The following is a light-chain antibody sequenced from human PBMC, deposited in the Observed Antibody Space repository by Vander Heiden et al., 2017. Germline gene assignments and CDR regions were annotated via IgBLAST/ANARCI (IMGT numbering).Light chain of an antibody. CDR1: NSNIGKNY. Sequence: QSVLTQPPSGSAAPGQSVTTSCTGSNSNIGKNYGFWYQHVPETAPKLLIYQKDRLPSGIPDRFSGSKSGTSATLGITGLQTGDEADYYCGTWDGSHWVFGGGTKLTVL. V-gene: IGLV1-51*02. CDR2: QKD. CDR3: GTWDGSHWV. J-gene: IGLJ3*02.